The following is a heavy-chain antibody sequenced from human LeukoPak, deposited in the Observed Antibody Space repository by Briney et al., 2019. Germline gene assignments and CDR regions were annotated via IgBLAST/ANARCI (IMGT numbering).Heavy chain of an antibody. Sequence: SETLSLTCTVSGGSISSSSYYWGWIRQPPGKGLEWIGSIYYSGSTYYNPSLKSRVTISVDTSKNQFSLRLSSVTAADTAVYYCARDRWRTAAGTDYGMDVWGQGTTVTVSS. J-gene: IGHJ6*02. CDR2: IYYSGST. D-gene: IGHD6-13*01. CDR1: GGSISSSSYY. V-gene: IGHV4-39*07. CDR3: ARDRWRTAAGTDYGMDV.